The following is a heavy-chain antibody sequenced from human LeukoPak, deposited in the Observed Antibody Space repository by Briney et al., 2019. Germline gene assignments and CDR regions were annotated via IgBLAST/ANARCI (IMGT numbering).Heavy chain of an antibody. CDR1: GGSFSGYY. CDR2: INHSGST. CDR3: AILWFGEAHAFDI. D-gene: IGHD3-10*01. J-gene: IGHJ3*02. Sequence: PSETLSLTCAVYGGSFSGYYWSWIRQPPGKGREWIGEINHSGSTNYNTSLKSLVTISVDRSKNQFSLKLSSVTAADTAVYYCAILWFGEAHAFDIWGQGTMVTVSS. V-gene: IGHV4-34*01.